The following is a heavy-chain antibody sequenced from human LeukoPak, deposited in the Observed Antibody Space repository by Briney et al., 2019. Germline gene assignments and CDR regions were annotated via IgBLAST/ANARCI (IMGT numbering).Heavy chain of an antibody. Sequence: PSETLSLTCTVSGGSISSSSYSWGWIRQPPGKGLEWIGVIYHSGGTYYNPSLKSRLTMSVDTSKNQFSLKLSSVTATDTAVYYCASLIAAGYFDHWGQGTLVTVSS. CDR2: IYHSGGT. CDR1: GGSISSSSYS. V-gene: IGHV4-39*01. D-gene: IGHD6-13*01. J-gene: IGHJ4*02. CDR3: ASLIAAGYFDH.